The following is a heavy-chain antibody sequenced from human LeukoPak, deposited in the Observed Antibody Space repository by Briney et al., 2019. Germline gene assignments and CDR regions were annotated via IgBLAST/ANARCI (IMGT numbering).Heavy chain of an antibody. J-gene: IGHJ4*02. CDR1: GYTLTELS. CDR3: ATDLRFGGSCYWYY. D-gene: IGHD2-15*01. CDR2: FDPEDGET. Sequence: ASVKVSCKVSGYTLTELSMHWVRQAPGKGLEWMGGFDPEDGETIYAQKFQGRVTMTEDTSTDTAYMGLSSLRSEDTAVYYCATDLRFGGSCYWYYWGQGTLVTVSS. V-gene: IGHV1-24*01.